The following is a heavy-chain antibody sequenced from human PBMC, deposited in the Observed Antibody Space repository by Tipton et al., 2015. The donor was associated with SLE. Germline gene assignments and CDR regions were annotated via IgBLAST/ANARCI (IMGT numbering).Heavy chain of an antibody. D-gene: IGHD2-15*01. J-gene: IGHJ4*02. CDR2: IYYSGST. Sequence: TLSLTCTVSGGSISSYYWSWIRQPPGKGLEWIGYIYYSGSTNYNPSLKGRVTISVDTSKNQFSLKLSSVTAADTAVYYCAICCSGGSFDYWGQGTLVTVSS. V-gene: IGHV4-59*01. CDR3: AICCSGGSFDY. CDR1: GGSISSYY.